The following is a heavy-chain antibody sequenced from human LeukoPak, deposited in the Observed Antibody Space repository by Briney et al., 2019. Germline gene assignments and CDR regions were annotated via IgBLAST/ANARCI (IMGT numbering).Heavy chain of an antibody. Sequence: PSETLSLTCTVSGGSISSYYWSWIRQPPGKGLEWIGYIYYSGSTNYNPSLKSRVAISVDTSKNQFSLKLSSVTAADTAVYYCAMVGYSSGWYPFDYWGQGTLVTVSS. CDR1: GGSISSYY. V-gene: IGHV4-59*01. CDR2: IYYSGST. J-gene: IGHJ4*02. CDR3: AMVGYSSGWYPFDY. D-gene: IGHD6-19*01.